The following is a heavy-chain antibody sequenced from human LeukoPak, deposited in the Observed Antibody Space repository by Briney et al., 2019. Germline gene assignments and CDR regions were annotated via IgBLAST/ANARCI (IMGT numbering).Heavy chain of an antibody. CDR1: GYTFTNYG. J-gene: IGHJ6*02. Sequence: ASVKVSCKASGYTFTNYGISWVRQAPGQGLEWMGWISAYNGNTNYAQKLQGRVTMTTDTSTSTAYMELRSLRSDDTAVYYCARAELGYSYGSLYYYYGMDVWGQGTTVTVSS. D-gene: IGHD5-18*01. CDR2: ISAYNGNT. CDR3: ARAELGYSYGSLYYYYGMDV. V-gene: IGHV1-18*01.